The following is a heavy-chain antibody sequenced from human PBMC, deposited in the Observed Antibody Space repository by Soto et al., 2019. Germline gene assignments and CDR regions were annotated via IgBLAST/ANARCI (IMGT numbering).Heavy chain of an antibody. D-gene: IGHD5-12*01. CDR1: GGSISSYY. V-gene: IGHV4-59*12. Sequence: SETLSLTCTVSGGSISSYYWSWIRQPPGKGLEWIGYIYYSGSTNYHPSITSRVTISVDTSKTPSSLKLNSVTAADTAVYYCARWLRFSVQVYFFDYWGQGTLVTVSS. CDR3: ARWLRFSVQVYFFDY. CDR2: IYYSGST. J-gene: IGHJ4*02.